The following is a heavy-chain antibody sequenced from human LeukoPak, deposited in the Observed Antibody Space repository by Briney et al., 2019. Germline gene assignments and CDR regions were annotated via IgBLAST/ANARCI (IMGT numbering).Heavy chain of an antibody. Sequence: GGSLRLSCAASGFTFSSYVMSWVRQAPGKGLEWVSAISGSGGSTYYADSVKGRFTISRDSSKNTPYLQMNSLTAEDTAIYYCTKATGTLSNWGQGTLVTVSS. CDR3: TKATGTLSN. D-gene: IGHD1-1*01. CDR2: ISGSGGST. V-gene: IGHV3-23*01. CDR1: GFTFSSYV. J-gene: IGHJ4*02.